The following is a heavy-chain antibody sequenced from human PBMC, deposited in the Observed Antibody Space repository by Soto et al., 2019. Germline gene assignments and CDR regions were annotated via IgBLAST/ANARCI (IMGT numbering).Heavy chain of an antibody. D-gene: IGHD2-15*01. J-gene: IGHJ5*02. Sequence: QEQLVQSGAEVKKPGASVKVSCKTSGYTFTDYDINWVRQATVQGLEWIGWMNPNSGETGYAQKFQGRVPMTRSASQSTAYLELSSLRSEDTPVYYCARVAVAARPRWYNWFDPWGQGTLVTVSS. CDR2: MNPNSGET. CDR3: ARVAVAARPRWYNWFDP. V-gene: IGHV1-8*01. CDR1: GYTFTDYD.